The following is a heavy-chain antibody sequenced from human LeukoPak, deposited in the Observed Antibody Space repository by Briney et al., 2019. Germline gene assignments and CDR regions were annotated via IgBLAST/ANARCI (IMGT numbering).Heavy chain of an antibody. CDR3: ARDRGSTSLNWFDP. CDR1: GYTFTSYD. J-gene: IGHJ5*02. D-gene: IGHD2-2*01. CDR2: MNPNSGNT. V-gene: IGHV1-8*01. Sequence: ASVKVSCKASGYTFTSYDINWVRQTTGQGLEWMGWMNPNSGNTGYAQKFQGRVTMTRDTSISTAYMELSRLRSDDTAVYYCARDRGSTSLNWFDPWGQGTLVTVSS.